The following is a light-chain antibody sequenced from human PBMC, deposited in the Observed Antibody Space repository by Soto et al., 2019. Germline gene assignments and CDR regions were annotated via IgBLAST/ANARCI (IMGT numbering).Light chain of an antibody. CDR3: SSYTTYSTLV. CDR2: EVS. Sequence: QSVLTQPASVSGSPGQSITISCTGTSSDVGAYKYVYWYQQQPDKAPRLMIYEVSNRPSGVSSRFSESKSGNTASLTISGLRAEDEAVYYCSSYTTYSTLVFGGGTKLTVL. J-gene: IGLJ2*01. CDR1: SSDVGAYKY. V-gene: IGLV2-14*01.